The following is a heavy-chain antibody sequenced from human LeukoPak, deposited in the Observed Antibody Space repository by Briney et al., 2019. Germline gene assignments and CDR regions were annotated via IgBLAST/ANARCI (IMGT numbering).Heavy chain of an antibody. CDR3: ARIGHDLYQTFDF. CDR1: GFTFSSXA. V-gene: IGHV3-7*03. Sequence: AASGFTFSSXAXXWXRXAPXKXXXXXANIHQHGSKENYLDSVKGRFTISRDNAKSSIYLQMNSLRAEDTAIYYCARIGHDLYQTFDFWGNGNLITVSS. CDR2: IHQHGSKE. D-gene: IGHD2-2*01. J-gene: IGHJ4*01.